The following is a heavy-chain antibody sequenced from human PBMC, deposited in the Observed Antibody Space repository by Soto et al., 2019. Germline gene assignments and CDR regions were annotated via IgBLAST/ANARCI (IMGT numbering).Heavy chain of an antibody. CDR1: GGSVSSGSYY. CDR2: IYYSGST. J-gene: IGHJ4*02. D-gene: IGHD3-10*01. CDR3: ARDTGVLQYYFDY. V-gene: IGHV4-61*01. Sequence: PSETLFLTCTVSGGSVSSGSYYWSWIRQPPGKGLEWIGYIYYSGSTNYSPSLKSRVTISVDTSKNQFSLKLSSVTAADTAVYYCARDTGVLQYYFDYWGQGTLVTVSS.